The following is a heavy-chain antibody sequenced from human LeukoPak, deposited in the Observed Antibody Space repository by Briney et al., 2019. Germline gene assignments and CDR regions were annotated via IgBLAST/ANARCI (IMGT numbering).Heavy chain of an antibody. CDR3: ARGGLANFFDY. Sequence: SQTLSLTCTVSGGSISSGGYCWSWIRQHPGKGLEWIGEINHSGTTNYNPSLKSRVTISVDTSKNQFSLKLTSVTAADTAVYYCARGGLANFFDYWGQGTLVPVSS. J-gene: IGHJ4*02. CDR2: INHSGTT. D-gene: IGHD3/OR15-3a*01. CDR1: GGSISSGGYC. V-gene: IGHV4-31*03.